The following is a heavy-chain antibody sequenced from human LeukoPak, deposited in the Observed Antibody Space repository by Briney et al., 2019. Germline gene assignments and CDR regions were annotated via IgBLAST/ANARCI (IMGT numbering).Heavy chain of an antibody. CDR2: INWNGGST. CDR3: TREGYYAFDI. CDR1: GFTFDDYG. V-gene: IGHV3-20*04. J-gene: IGHJ3*02. Sequence: GGSLRLSCAASGFTFDDYGMNWVRQAPGKGLEWVSGINWNGGSTGYADSVKGRFTISRDNSENTLFLQMKSLRAEDTAVYYCTREGYYAFDIWGQGTMVTVSS. D-gene: IGHD3-22*01.